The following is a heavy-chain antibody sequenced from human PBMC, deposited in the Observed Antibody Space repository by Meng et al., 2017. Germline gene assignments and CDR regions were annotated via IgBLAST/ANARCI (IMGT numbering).Heavy chain of an antibody. CDR1: GFTFSSYS. Sequence: GESLKISCAASGFTFSSYSMNWVRQAPGKGLEWVSSISSSSSYIYYADSVKGRFTISRDNAKNSLYLQMNRLRAEDTAVYYCARANFGYWGQGTLVTVSS. J-gene: IGHJ4*02. CDR3: ARANFGY. CDR2: ISSSSSYI. V-gene: IGHV3-21*01.